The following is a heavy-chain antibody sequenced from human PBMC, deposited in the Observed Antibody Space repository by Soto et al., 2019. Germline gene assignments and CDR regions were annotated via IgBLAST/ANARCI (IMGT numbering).Heavy chain of an antibody. D-gene: IGHD3-10*01. CDR3: AIYAEYYYGSGSYYNDA. CDR2: MNPNSGNT. Sequence: ASVKVSCKASGYTFTSYDINWVRQATGQGLEWMGWMNPNSGNTGYAQKFQGRVTMTRNTSISTAYMELSSLRSEDTAVYYCAIYAEYYYGSGSYYNDAWGQGTLVTVSS. V-gene: IGHV1-8*01. J-gene: IGHJ4*02. CDR1: GYTFTSYD.